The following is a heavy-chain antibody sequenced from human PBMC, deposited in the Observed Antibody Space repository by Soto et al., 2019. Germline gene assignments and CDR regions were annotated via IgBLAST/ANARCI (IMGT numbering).Heavy chain of an antibody. CDR2: IYPGDSDT. D-gene: IGHD3-16*01. CDR1: GCXFTSYL. V-gene: IGHV5-51*01. Sequence: PXEXLKISCKGSGCXFTSYLLAWVRHMPGKGLEWMGSIYPGDSDTRYSPSFQCQVTISADKSISTAYLKLRSLKASDTAMYYCARLEGGPFDYWGQGALGTVSS. J-gene: IGHJ4*02. CDR3: ARLEGGPFDY.